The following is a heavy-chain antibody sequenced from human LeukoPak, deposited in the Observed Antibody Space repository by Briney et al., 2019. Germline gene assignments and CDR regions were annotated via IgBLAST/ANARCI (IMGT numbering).Heavy chain of an antibody. V-gene: IGHV3-23*01. CDR2: ISGSGGST. CDR1: GFTFSSYA. J-gene: IGHJ4*02. CDR3: AKGGRQQQLVFDY. D-gene: IGHD6-13*01. Sequence: PGGSLRLSCAASGFTFSSYAMSWVRQAPGKGLEWVPAISGSGGSTYYADSVKGRFTISRDNSKNTLYLQMNSLRAEDTAVYYCAKGGRQQQLVFDYWGQGTLVTVSS.